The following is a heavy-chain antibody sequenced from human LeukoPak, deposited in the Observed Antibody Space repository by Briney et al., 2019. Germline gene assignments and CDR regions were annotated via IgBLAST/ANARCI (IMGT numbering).Heavy chain of an antibody. CDR3: ARDSYYYYGSGSYYGFDY. CDR1: GGSISSYY. CDR2: IYISGST. D-gene: IGHD3-10*01. V-gene: IGHV4-4*07. J-gene: IGHJ4*02. Sequence: SETLSLTCTVSGGSISSYYWSWIRQPAGKGLEWIGRIYISGSTNYNPSLKSRVTMSVDTSKNQFSLKLSSVTAADTAVYYCARDSYYYYGSGSYYGFDYWGQGILVTVSS.